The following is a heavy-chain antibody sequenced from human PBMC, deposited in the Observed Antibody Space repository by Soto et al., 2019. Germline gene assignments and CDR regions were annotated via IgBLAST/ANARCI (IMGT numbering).Heavy chain of an antibody. CDR2: ISYDGSNK. Sequence: GGSLRLSCAASGFTFSSYGMHWVRQAPGKGLEWVAVISYDGSNKYYADSVKGRFTISRDNSKNTLYLQMNSLRAEDTAVYYCARDSGYHGYYYYGMDVWGQGTTVTVSS. CDR3: ARDSGYHGYYYYGMDV. J-gene: IGHJ6*02. D-gene: IGHD5-12*01. CDR1: GFTFSSYG. V-gene: IGHV3-30*03.